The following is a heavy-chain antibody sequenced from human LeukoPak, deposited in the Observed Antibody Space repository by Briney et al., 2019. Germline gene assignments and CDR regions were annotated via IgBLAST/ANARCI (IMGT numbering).Heavy chain of an antibody. CDR3: ARGAGYSSSWYGNWFDP. Sequence: SETLSLTCTVSGGSISSSSYYWGWIRQPPGKGLEWIGSIYYGGSAFYNPSLKSRVTISVDTSKNQFSLKLSSVTAADAAVYYCARGAGYSSSWYGNWFDPWGQGTLVTVSS. CDR2: IYYGGSA. D-gene: IGHD6-13*01. CDR1: GGSISSSSYY. V-gene: IGHV4-39*01. J-gene: IGHJ5*02.